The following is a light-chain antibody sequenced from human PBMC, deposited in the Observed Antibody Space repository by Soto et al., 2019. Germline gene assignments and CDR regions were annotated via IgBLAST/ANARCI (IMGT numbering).Light chain of an antibody. CDR3: CSYAGSSTDVV. Sequence: QSALTQPASVSGSPGQSITISCTGTSSDVGSYNLVSWYQQHPGKAPKLMIYEVSKRPSGVSNRFSGSKSGNTASLTISGLHAEDEADYYCCSYAGSSTDVVFGGGTKVTVL. J-gene: IGLJ2*01. V-gene: IGLV2-23*02. CDR1: SSDVGSYNL. CDR2: EVS.